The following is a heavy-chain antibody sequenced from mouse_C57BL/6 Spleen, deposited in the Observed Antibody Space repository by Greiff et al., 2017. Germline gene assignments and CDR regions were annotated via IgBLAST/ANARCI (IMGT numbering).Heavy chain of an antibody. CDR3: ARDPNGYCDY. V-gene: IGHV5-4*01. CDR2: ISDGGSYT. CDR1: GFTFSSYA. J-gene: IGHJ2*01. Sequence: EVNVVESGGGLVKPGGSLKLSCAASGFTFSSYAMSWVRQTPEKRLEWVATISDGGSYTYYPDNVKGRFTISRDNAKNNLYLQMSHLKSEDTAMYYCARDPNGYCDYWGQGTTLTVSS. D-gene: IGHD4-1*01.